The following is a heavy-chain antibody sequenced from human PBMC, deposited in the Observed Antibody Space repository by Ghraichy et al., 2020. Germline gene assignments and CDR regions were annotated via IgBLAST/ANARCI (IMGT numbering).Heavy chain of an antibody. Sequence: GESLNISCVASGFTFANSVMTWVRQPPGKGLEWVSSISGSGNNPSYADSVKGRFTISRDNSKNTLYLQMTTLRAEGAAVYYCAKPDPRLGITGWAYNMDVWGQGTTVTVSS. D-gene: IGHD3-9*01. V-gene: IGHV3-23*01. CDR2: ISGSGNNP. CDR3: AKPDPRLGITGWAYNMDV. CDR1: GFTFANSV. J-gene: IGHJ6*02.